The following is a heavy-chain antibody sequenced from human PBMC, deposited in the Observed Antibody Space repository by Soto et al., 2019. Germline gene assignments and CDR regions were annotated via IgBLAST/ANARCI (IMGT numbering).Heavy chain of an antibody. CDR2: IKEDGSEK. V-gene: IGHV3-7*03. CDR3: ARHHSFCTSTSCYFDY. J-gene: IGHJ4*02. D-gene: IGHD2-2*01. Sequence: GGSLRLSCAASGFSFSSYWMTWVRQAPGKWLEWVANIKEDGSEKFYVDSVKGRFTISRDNAKNSLYVQMNSLRDDDTAVYYCARHHSFCTSTSCYFDYWGQGXQVTVSS. CDR1: GFSFSSYW.